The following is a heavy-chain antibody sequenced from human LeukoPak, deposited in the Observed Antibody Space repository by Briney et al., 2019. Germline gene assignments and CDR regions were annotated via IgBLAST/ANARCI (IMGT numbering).Heavy chain of an antibody. Sequence: GGSLRLSCTASGFTFGDYAMSWVRQAPGKGLEWIGFIRSKDYGGTIEYAASVKGRFTISRDDSKSIAYLQMNTLKTEDTGVYYCTRGREYSNYWGQGTLVTVTS. V-gene: IGHV3-49*04. CDR1: GFTFGDYA. D-gene: IGHD2/OR15-2a*01. CDR3: TRGREYSNY. J-gene: IGHJ4*02. CDR2: IRSKDYGGTI.